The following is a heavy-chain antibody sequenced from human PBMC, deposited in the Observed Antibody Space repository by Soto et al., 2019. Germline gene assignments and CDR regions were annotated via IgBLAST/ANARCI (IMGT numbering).Heavy chain of an antibody. CDR1: GFTFSSYG. Sequence: GGSLRLSCAASGFTFSSYGMHWVRQAPGKGLEWVAVISYDGSNKYYADSVKGRFTISRDNSKNTLYLQMNSLRAEDTAVYYCAKTVREYSSSSYVDYYGMDVWGQGTTVTVSS. CDR2: ISYDGSNK. V-gene: IGHV3-30*18. J-gene: IGHJ6*02. D-gene: IGHD6-6*01. CDR3: AKTVREYSSSSYVDYYGMDV.